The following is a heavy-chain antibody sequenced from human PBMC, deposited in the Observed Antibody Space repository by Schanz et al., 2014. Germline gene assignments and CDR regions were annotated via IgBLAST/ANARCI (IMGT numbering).Heavy chain of an antibody. Sequence: EVQLLESGGGLVQPGGSLRLSCAASGFTFSSYAMSWVRQAPGKGVEWVSAISGSGGSTYYADSVKGRFTISRDNSKNTLYLQMNSLRAEDTAVYDCAKGRFGELSAFDIWGQGTMVTVSS. CDR2: ISGSGGST. CDR3: AKGRFGELSAFDI. J-gene: IGHJ3*02. CDR1: GFTFSSYA. D-gene: IGHD3-10*01. V-gene: IGHV3-23*01.